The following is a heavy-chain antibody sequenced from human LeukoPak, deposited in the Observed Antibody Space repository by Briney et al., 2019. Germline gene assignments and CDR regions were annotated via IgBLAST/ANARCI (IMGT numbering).Heavy chain of an antibody. CDR3: AREGRQDYVYFDH. J-gene: IGHJ4*02. D-gene: IGHD4-17*01. V-gene: IGHV4-38-2*02. CDR1: GYSISSGYF. Sequence: SEALSLTCDVSGYSISSGYFWGWIRQPPGKGLDWIGSIYHSGATYYNSFFKSRVTISVDTSKNQVSLNLTSVTAADTAVYYCAREGRQDYVYFDHWGQGSLVTVSS. CDR2: IYHSGAT.